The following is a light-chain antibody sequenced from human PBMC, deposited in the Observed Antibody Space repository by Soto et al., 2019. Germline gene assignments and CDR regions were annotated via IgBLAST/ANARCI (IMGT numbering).Light chain of an antibody. CDR1: QNIDYW. CDR2: RAS. V-gene: IGKV1-5*03. CDR3: QQANSFPPWT. J-gene: IGKJ1*01. Sequence: DIQVTQSPSILSASVGDRVTITCRASQNIDYWLAWFQQKPGKAPKVLIYRASNLESGVPSRFSGSASGTEFTLTISNLQSDDFATYYCQQANSFPPWTFGQGTKVEIK.